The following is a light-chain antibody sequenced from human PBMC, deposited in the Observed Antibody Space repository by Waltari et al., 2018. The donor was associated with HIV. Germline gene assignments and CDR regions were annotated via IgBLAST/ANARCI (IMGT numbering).Light chain of an antibody. J-gene: IGLJ1*01. Sequence: SYELTQPPSVAVSPGQTARITCSGDALPKQYAYWSQQKPGQAPVLVIYKDSERPSGIPERFSGSSSGTTVTLTISGVQAEDEADYYCQSADSSGTYGYVFGTGTKVTVL. CDR2: KDS. CDR1: ALPKQY. V-gene: IGLV3-25*03. CDR3: QSADSSGTYGYV.